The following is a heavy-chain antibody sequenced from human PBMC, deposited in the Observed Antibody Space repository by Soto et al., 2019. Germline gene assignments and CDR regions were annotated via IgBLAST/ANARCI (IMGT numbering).Heavy chain of an antibody. CDR2: IYHSGST. D-gene: IGHD3-22*01. CDR3: ARVVGSYYYDSSGYYLDY. V-gene: IGHV4-30-2*01. Sequence: QLQLQESGSGLVKPSQTLSLTCAVSGGSISSGGYSWSWIRQPPGKGLEWIGYIYHSGSTYYNPSIKSRVTISVDRSKNQFSLKLSSVTAADTAVYYCARVVGSYYYDSSGYYLDYWGQGTLVTVSS. CDR1: GGSISSGGYS. J-gene: IGHJ4*02.